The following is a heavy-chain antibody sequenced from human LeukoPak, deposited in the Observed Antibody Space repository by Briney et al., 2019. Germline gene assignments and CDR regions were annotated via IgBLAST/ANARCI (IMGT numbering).Heavy chain of an antibody. J-gene: IGHJ3*02. Sequence: SETLSLTCAVYGGSFSGYYWSWIRQPPGKGLEWIGEINHSGSTNYNPSLKSRVTISVDTSKNQFSLKLSSVTAADTAVYYCARDREVVAFDIWGQGTMVTVSS. CDR2: INHSGST. CDR3: ARDREVVAFDI. V-gene: IGHV4-34*01. D-gene: IGHD2-15*01. CDR1: GGSFSGYY.